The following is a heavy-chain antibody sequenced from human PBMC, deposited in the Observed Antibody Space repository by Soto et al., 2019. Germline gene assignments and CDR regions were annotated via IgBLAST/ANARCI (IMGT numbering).Heavy chain of an antibody. CDR3: AKAPLSAPADDYYYGMDV. CDR2: ISGSGGST. CDR1: GFTFSSYA. J-gene: IGHJ6*02. Sequence: GGSLRLSCAASGFTFSSYAMSWVRQAPGKGLEWVSAISGSGGSTYYADSVKGRFTISRDNSKNTLYLQMNSLRAEDTAVYYCAKAPLSAPADDYYYGMDVWGQGTTVTVSS. V-gene: IGHV3-23*01.